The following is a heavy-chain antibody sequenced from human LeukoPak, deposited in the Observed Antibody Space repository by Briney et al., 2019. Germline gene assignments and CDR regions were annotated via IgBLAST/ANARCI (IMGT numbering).Heavy chain of an antibody. D-gene: IGHD4-17*01. J-gene: IGHJ4*02. Sequence: SETLSLTCTVSGGSISSGGYYWSWIRQHQGQGLEFIGYIFYSGTTYYNPSLKSRVSISPDTSLNQFSLKVISVTAADTAVYYCARYGAPFDSWGQGTLVTVSS. CDR2: IFYSGTT. V-gene: IGHV4-31*03. CDR1: GGSISSGGYY. CDR3: ARYGAPFDS.